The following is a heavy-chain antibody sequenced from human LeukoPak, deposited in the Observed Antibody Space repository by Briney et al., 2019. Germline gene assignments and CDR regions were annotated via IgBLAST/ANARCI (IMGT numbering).Heavy chain of an antibody. V-gene: IGHV4-34*01. Sequence: SETLSLTCAVYGGSFSGYYWSWIRQPPGKGLEWIGEINHSGSTNYNPSLKSRVTISVDTSKNQFSLKLSSVTAADTAVYYCARHSSWYAPFDYWGQGTLVTVSS. J-gene: IGHJ4*02. CDR3: ARHSSWYAPFDY. CDR2: INHSGST. D-gene: IGHD6-13*01. CDR1: GGSFSGYY.